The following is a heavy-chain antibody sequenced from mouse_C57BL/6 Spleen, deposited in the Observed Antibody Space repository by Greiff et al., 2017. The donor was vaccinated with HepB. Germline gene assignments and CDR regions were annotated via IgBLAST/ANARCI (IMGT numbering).Heavy chain of an antibody. V-gene: IGHV7-3*01. CDR2: IRNKANGYTT. J-gene: IGHJ1*03. CDR1: GFTFTDYY. CDR3: ARYSYYGSSYWYFDV. Sequence: EVKLMESGGGLVQPGGSLSLSCAASGFTFTDYYMSWVRQPPGKALEWLGFIRNKANGYTTEYSASVKGRFTISRDNSQSILYLQMNALRAEDSATYYCARYSYYGSSYWYFDVWGTGTTVTVSS. D-gene: IGHD1-1*01.